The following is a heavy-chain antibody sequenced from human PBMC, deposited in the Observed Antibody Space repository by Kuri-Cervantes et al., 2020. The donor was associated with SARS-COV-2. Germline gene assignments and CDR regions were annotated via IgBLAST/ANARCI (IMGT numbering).Heavy chain of an antibody. V-gene: IGHV4-34*01. Sequence: SQTLSLTCAVSGFYFGDYYMSWIRQPPGKGLEWIGEINHSGSTNYNPSLKSRVTISVDTSKNQFSLKLSSVTAAGTAVYYCARDIAVASGYYFDYWGQGTLVTVSS. D-gene: IGHD6-19*01. CDR1: GFYFGDYY. CDR3: ARDIAVASGYYFDY. J-gene: IGHJ4*02. CDR2: INHSGST.